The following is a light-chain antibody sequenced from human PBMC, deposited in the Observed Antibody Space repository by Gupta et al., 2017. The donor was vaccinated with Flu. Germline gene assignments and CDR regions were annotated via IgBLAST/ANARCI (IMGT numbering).Light chain of an antibody. CDR3: QAWDSSTFYV. V-gene: IGLV3-1*01. CDR1: ECGDKY. CDR2: HDN. J-gene: IGLJ1*01. Sequence: SYELTPPPSVSVSPGPPASITCSGDECGDKYIYCYQHKAGHSPIVVIYHDNKRPSGIPGRFSGSDSGTTATLTISGTTPMDEADYYCQAWDSSTFYVFGTGTKVTVL.